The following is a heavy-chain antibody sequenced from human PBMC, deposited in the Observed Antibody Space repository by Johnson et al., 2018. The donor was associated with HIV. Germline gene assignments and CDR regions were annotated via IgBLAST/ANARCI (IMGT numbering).Heavy chain of an antibody. CDR1: GFTFSSYA. CDR3: ARWNMITFGGVIVKAGAFDI. J-gene: IGHJ3*02. CDR2: ISYDGSNK. V-gene: IGHV3-30-3*01. Sequence: QVYLVESGGGVVQPGRSLRLSCAASGFTFSSYAMHWVRQAPGKGLEWVAVISYDGSNKYYADSVKGRFTISRDNSKSTLFLQMNSLRPEDTAVYYCARWNMITFGGVIVKAGAFDIWGQGTMVTVSS. D-gene: IGHD3-16*02.